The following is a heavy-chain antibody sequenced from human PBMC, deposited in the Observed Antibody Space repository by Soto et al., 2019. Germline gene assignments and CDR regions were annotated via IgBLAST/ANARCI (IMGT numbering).Heavy chain of an antibody. V-gene: IGHV3-48*02. D-gene: IGHD3-10*01. J-gene: IGHJ4*02. CDR1: GFSFSAYS. CDR2: TSTSSTTK. Sequence: GGSLRLSCAASGFSFSAYSMNWVRQAPGKGLEWIAYTSTSSTTKYYADSVRGRFSISRDDANDLLYLDMDNLRDEDTGIYYCAGSYSSGNWYFDYWGLGT. CDR3: AGSYSSGNWYFDY.